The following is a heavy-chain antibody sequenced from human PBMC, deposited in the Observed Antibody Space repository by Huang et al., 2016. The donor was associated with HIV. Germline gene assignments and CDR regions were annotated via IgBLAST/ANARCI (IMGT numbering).Heavy chain of an antibody. J-gene: IGHJ6*04. Sequence: QVQLQESGPGLVKPSETLSLTWIRQPPGKGLEGSGSIAYSGTTNYNPARKRRVTISGDTSKNHFSLKLNSVTAADTAVYYCARDPWGSVWGSYSRLDVWGKGTTVTISS. CDR2: IAYSGTT. D-gene: IGHD3-16*01. CDR3: ARDPWGSVWGSYSRLDV. V-gene: IGHV4-59*01.